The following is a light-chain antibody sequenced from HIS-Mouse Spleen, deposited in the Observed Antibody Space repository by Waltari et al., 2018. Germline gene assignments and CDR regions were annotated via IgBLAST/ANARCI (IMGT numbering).Light chain of an antibody. V-gene: IGLV2-23*01. J-gene: IGLJ3*02. Sequence: QSALTQPASVSGSPGQSITISCTGTSSDVGSYNLVSWYQQHPGKAPKLMIYEASKRPSGVSTRFSGSKSGNTASLTISGLQAEDEADYYCCSYAGSSTSLVFGGGTKLTVL. CDR1: SSDVGSYNL. CDR2: EAS. CDR3: CSYAGSSTSLV.